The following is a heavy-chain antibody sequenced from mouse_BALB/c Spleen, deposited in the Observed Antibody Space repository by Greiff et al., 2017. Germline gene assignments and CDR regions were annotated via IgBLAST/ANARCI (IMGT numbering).Heavy chain of an antibody. CDR1: GYTFTSYY. Sequence: QVQLKQSGAELVKPGASVKLSCKASGYTFTSYYMYWVKQRPGQGLEWIGGINPSNGGTNFNEKFKSKATLTVDKSSSTAYMQLSSLTSEDSAVYYCTREGNYWYFDVWGAGTTVTVSS. CDR2: INPSNGGT. V-gene: IGHV1S81*02. D-gene: IGHD2-1*01. J-gene: IGHJ1*01. CDR3: TREGNYWYFDV.